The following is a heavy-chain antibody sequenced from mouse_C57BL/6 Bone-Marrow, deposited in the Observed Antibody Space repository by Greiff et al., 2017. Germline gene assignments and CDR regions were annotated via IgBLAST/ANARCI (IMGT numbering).Heavy chain of an antibody. CDR2: ISYDGSN. D-gene: IGHD1-1*01. V-gene: IGHV3-6*01. J-gene: IGHJ4*01. CDR1: GYSITSGYY. CDR3: AREGGSSLLTEAMDY. Sequence: EVKLMESGPGLVKPSQSLSLTCSVTGYSITSGYYWNWIRQFPGNKLEWMGYISYDGSNNYNPSLKNRISITRDTSKNQFFLKLNSVTTEDTATYYGAREGGSSLLTEAMDYWGQGTSVTVSS.